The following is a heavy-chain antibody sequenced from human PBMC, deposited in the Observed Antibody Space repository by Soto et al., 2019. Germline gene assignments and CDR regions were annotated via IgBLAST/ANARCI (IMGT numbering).Heavy chain of an antibody. Sequence: PSETLSLTCSVSGDSISSGGYYWSWIRQHPGKGLEWIGYIYYSGTTYYNPSLKSRVIISVDTSKNQFSLKLLSVTAADTAVYYCARAVRYQLLLKYFDYWGQGTLVTVSS. CDR3: ARAVRYQLLLKYFDY. D-gene: IGHD2-2*01. CDR2: IYYSGTT. J-gene: IGHJ4*02. V-gene: IGHV4-31*03. CDR1: GDSISSGGYY.